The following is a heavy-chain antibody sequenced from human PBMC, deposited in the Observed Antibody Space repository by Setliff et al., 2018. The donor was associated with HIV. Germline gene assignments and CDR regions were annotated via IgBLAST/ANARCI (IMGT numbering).Heavy chain of an antibody. J-gene: IGHJ4*02. D-gene: IGHD2-15*01. CDR3: AKVYCSGGSCYGEPFDY. V-gene: IGHV3-30*02. CDR1: GFTFSSYG. CDR2: IRYDGSNK. Sequence: GGSLRLSCAASGFTFSSYGMHWVRQAPGKGLEWVAFIRYDGSNKYYADSVKGRFTISRDNSKNTLYLQMNSLRAEDTAVYYCAKVYCSGGSCYGEPFDYWGQGTLVTVSS.